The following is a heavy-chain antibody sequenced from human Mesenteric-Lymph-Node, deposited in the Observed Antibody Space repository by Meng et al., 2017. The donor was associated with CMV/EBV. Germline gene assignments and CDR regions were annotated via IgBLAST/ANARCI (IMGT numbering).Heavy chain of an antibody. CDR2: ISYDGSNK. Sequence: GESLKISCAASGFTFSSYAMHWVRQAPGKGLEWVAVISYDGSNKYYADSVKGRFTISRVNSKNTLYLQMNSLRAEDTAVYYCARDSWELLHYYYGMDVWGQGTTVTVSS. CDR3: ARDSWELLHYYYGMDV. V-gene: IGHV3-30*04. CDR1: GFTFSSYA. J-gene: IGHJ6*02. D-gene: IGHD1-26*01.